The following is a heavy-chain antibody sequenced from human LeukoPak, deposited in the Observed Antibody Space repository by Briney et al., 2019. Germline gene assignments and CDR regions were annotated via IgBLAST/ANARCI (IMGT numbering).Heavy chain of an antibody. CDR3: ARALSVYYYYYMDV. J-gene: IGHJ6*03. Sequence: SETLSLTCAVYGGSFSGYYWSWIRQPPGKGLEWIGEINHSGSTNYNPSLKSRGTISVDTSKNQFSLKLSSVTAADTAVYYCARALSVYYYYYMDVWGKGTTVTVSS. V-gene: IGHV4-34*01. D-gene: IGHD3-3*02. CDR2: INHSGST. CDR1: GGSFSGYY.